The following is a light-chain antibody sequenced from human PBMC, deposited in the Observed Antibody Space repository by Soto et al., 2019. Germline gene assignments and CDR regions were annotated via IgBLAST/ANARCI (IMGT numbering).Light chain of an antibody. CDR2: GNT. V-gene: IGLV1-40*01. CDR1: SSNIGADYD. J-gene: IGLJ2*01. CDR3: QSYDSSLSGVV. Sequence: QSVLTQPPSVSGAPGQRVTISCTGSSSNIGADYDVHWYQQFPGTAPKLLIYGNTNRPSGVPDRFSGSKSGVPDRFSGSKSGTSASLAITGLQAEDEADYYCQSYDSSLSGVVFGGGTKLTVL.